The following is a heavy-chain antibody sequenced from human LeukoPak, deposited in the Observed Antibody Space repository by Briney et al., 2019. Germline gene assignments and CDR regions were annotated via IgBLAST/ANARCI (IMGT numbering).Heavy chain of an antibody. D-gene: IGHD6-13*01. Sequence: SGTLSLTCTVSGGSISSSNWWSWVRQPPGKGLEWIGEIYHSGSTNYNPSLKSRVTISVDTSKNQFSLKLSSVTAADTAVYYCASGPGAAAHRYFDYWGQGTLVTVSS. V-gene: IGHV4-4*02. CDR3: ASGPGAAAHRYFDY. J-gene: IGHJ4*02. CDR2: IYHSGST. CDR1: GGSISSSNW.